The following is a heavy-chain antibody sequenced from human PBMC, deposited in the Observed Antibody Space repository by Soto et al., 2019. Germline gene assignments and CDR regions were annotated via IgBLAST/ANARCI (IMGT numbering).Heavy chain of an antibody. Sequence: QVHLLQSGPEVKKPGASVKVSCEASGYTFTSYGFSWVRQAPGQGLELMGWISAYNGDTNYAQRLQDRVTLTTDTSTRTTYMELRNLRSDDTAIYYSARSDRGYGGNTAYWGQGTLVTVSS. CDR2: ISAYNGDT. D-gene: IGHD5-12*01. CDR3: ARSDRGYGGNTAY. J-gene: IGHJ4*02. V-gene: IGHV1-18*01. CDR1: GYTFTSYG.